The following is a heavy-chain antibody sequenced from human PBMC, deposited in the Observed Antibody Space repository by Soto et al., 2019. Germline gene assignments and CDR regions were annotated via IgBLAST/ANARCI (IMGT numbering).Heavy chain of an antibody. Sequence: SETLSLTCAVYGGSFSGYYWSWIRQPPGKGLEWIGEINHSGSTNYNPSLKSRVTISVDTSKNQFSLKLSSVTAADTAVYYCAREVPSITMVRGVSDVWGKGTTVTVPS. V-gene: IGHV4-34*01. CDR2: INHSGST. J-gene: IGHJ6*04. D-gene: IGHD3-10*01. CDR3: AREVPSITMVRGVSDV. CDR1: GGSFSGYY.